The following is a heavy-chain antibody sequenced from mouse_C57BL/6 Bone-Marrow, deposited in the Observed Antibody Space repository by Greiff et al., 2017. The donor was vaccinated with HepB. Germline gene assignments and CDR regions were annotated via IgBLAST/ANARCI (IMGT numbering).Heavy chain of an antibody. J-gene: IGHJ2*01. CDR2: IDPSDSYT. V-gene: IGHV1-59*01. CDR3: ARGDYYYFDY. D-gene: IGHD1-1*01. Sequence: QVQLQQSGAELVRPGTSVKLSCKASGYTFTSYWMHWVKQRPGQGLEWIGVIDPSDSYTNYNQKFKGKATLTVDTSSSTAYMQLSSLTSEDSAVYYCARGDYYYFDYWGQGTTLTVSS. CDR1: GYTFTSYW.